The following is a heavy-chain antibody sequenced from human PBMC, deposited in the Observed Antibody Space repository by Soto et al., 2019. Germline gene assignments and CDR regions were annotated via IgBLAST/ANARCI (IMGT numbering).Heavy chain of an antibody. J-gene: IGHJ6*01. Sequence: QLVESGGGLVTPGKSVTLSCVGSGFDFTAAWMHWVRQAPGTGLEWVGRIKSRGSGGTTDYSAPVRGRFTISRDDSKDTVYQQMSSLKTEDTAVYFCANQRGASGYSYYGLEVWGQGSTVTVTS. CDR2: IKSRGSGGTT. CDR3: ANQRGASGYSYYGLEV. D-gene: IGHD2-15*01. V-gene: IGHV3-15*07. CDR1: GFDFTAAW.